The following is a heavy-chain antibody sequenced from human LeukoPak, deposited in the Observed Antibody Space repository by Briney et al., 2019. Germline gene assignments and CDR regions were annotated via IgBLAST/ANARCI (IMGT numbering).Heavy chain of an antibody. CDR2: VYYSGTT. Sequence: TSETLSLTCTVSGGSISSSDYYWGWIRQPPGKGLEWIGSVYYSGTTYYNPSLKSRVTVSVDTSKNEFSLRLSSVTAADTAVYYCARLKEFQKIFDYWGQGIMVTVSS. D-gene: IGHD2-21*01. CDR1: GGSISSSDYY. J-gene: IGHJ4*02. V-gene: IGHV4-39*01. CDR3: ARLKEFQKIFDY.